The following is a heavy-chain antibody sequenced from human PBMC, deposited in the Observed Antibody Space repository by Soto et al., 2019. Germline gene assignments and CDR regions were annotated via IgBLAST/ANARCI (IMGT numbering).Heavy chain of an antibody. D-gene: IGHD6-6*01. CDR1: GYSFAIYW. CDR2: IYPGDSDT. V-gene: IGHV5-51*01. J-gene: IGHJ6*02. Sequence: GESLKISCHGSGYSFAIYWIDLVLQMPGKDLEWMGIIYPGDSDTRYSPSFQGQVTISADKSLRTAYLQWTSLKASDTALYYCARTRSFTLGFYYDGMDVWGQGTTVTVSS. CDR3: ARTRSFTLGFYYDGMDV.